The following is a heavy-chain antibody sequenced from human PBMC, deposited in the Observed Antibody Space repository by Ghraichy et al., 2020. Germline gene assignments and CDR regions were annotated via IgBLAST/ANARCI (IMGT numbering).Heavy chain of an antibody. Sequence: GGSLRLSCAPSGFTFSRFGMHWVRQAPGKGLEWVGVISTDGSKKWYADSVKGRLTISRDNSKNTLYLEMNSLGAEDTAVYYCARDGSGWCPDYWGQGTLVTVSS. CDR3: ARDGSGWCPDY. V-gene: IGHV3-33*05. D-gene: IGHD6-19*01. CDR2: ISTDGSKK. J-gene: IGHJ4*02. CDR1: GFTFSRFG.